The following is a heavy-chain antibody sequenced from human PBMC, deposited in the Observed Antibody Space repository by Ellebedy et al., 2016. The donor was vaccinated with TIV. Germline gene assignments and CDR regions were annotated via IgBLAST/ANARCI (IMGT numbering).Heavy chain of an antibody. CDR1: GDSFRGYY. CDR2: VIHTGST. D-gene: IGHD3-10*01. CDR3: ARVRRESLWFAEARYFFDY. J-gene: IGHJ4*02. V-gene: IGHV4-34*12. Sequence: MPGGSLRLSCAVYGDSFRGYYWSWIRQPPGKGLEWIGEVIHTGSTNYNPSLKSRVTISVDTSKNQFSLNLSSVTAADTAVYYCARVRRESLWFAEARYFFDYWGQGTLVTVSS.